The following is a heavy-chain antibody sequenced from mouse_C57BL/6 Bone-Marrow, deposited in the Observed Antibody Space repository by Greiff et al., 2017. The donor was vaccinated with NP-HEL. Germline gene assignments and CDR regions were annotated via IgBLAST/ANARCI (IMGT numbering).Heavy chain of an antibody. D-gene: IGHD2-3*01. V-gene: IGHV1-63*01. J-gene: IGHJ1*03. CDR3: ARDGYHWYFDV. CDR2: IYPGGGYT. Sequence: VQLQESGAELVRPGTSVKMSCKASGYTFTNYWIGWAKQRPGHGLEWIGDIYPGGGYTNYNEKFKGKATLTADKSSSTAYMQFSSLTSEDSAIYYCARDGYHWYFDVWGTGTTVTVSS. CDR1: GYTFTNYW.